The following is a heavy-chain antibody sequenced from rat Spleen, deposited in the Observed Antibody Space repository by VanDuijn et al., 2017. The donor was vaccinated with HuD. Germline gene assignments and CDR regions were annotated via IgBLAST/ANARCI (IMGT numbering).Heavy chain of an antibody. J-gene: IGHJ2*01. CDR2: ISSGGGGT. V-gene: IGHV5-25*01. CDR3: ARWAWIPTTYYGYTYRYFDY. Sequence: EVQLVESGGGLVQPGRSLKLSCAASGFTFSSFPMAWVRQAPKKGLAWVASISSGGGGTYYPDSVKGRFTIPRDNAKSTLYLQMDSLRSEDTATYYCARWAWIPTTYYGYTYRYFDYWGQGVMVTVSS. CDR1: GFTFSSFP. D-gene: IGHD1-9*01.